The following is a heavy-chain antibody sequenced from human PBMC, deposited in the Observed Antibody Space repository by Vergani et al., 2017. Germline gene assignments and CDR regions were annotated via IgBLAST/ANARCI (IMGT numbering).Heavy chain of an antibody. Sequence: QVQLVQSGAEVKKPGSSVKVSCKASGGTFSSYAISWVRQAPGQGLEWMGRIIPILGIANYAQKFQGRVTITADKSTSTAYMELSSLRSEDTAVYYCARDLGDYYDSSPSSYYYGMDVWGQGTTVTVSS. CDR2: IIPILGIA. J-gene: IGHJ6*02. D-gene: IGHD3-22*01. CDR3: ARDLGDYYDSSPSSYYYGMDV. CDR1: GGTFSSYA. V-gene: IGHV1-69*04.